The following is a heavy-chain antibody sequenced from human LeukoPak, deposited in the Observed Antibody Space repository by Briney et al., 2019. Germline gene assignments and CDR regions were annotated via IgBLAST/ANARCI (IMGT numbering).Heavy chain of an antibody. CDR1: GGSISSSSYY. Sequence: SETLSLTCTVSGGSISSSSYYWGWIRQPPGKGLEWIGSIYYSGSTYYNPSLKSRVTISVDTSKNQFSLKLSSVTAADTAVYYCARLSRNAGFDYWGQGTLVTVSS. CDR2: IYYSGST. D-gene: IGHD1-14*01. CDR3: ARLSRNAGFDY. V-gene: IGHV4-39*01. J-gene: IGHJ4*02.